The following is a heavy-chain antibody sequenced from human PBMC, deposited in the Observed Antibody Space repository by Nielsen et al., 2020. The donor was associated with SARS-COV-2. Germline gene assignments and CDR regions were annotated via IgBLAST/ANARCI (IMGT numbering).Heavy chain of an antibody. V-gene: IGHV3-23*01. Sequence: GESLKISCVASGFSFSNYVMNWVRQAPGKELEWVSAISESGGSTYYAGSVKGRLTISRDNSKNTLYLQMNSLRAEDTAVYYCARGGGGMDVWGQGTTVTVSS. CDR3: ARGGGGMDV. CDR2: ISESGGST. J-gene: IGHJ6*02. D-gene: IGHD3-16*01. CDR1: GFSFSNYV.